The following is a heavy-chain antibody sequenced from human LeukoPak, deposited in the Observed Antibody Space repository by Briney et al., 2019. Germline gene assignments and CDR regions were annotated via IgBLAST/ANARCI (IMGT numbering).Heavy chain of an antibody. Sequence: GGSLRLSCAASGFTFSNYAVHWVRQAPGKGLEWVAGIEYDGSHKDYADSVKGRFTISRDNSKNTVDLQMNSLRAEDTAVYYCARDGDWVGGTIDYWGQGTLVTVSS. CDR1: GFTFSNYA. CDR2: IEYDGSHK. V-gene: IGHV3-30*04. CDR3: ARDGDWVGGTIDY. D-gene: IGHD2-21*01. J-gene: IGHJ4*02.